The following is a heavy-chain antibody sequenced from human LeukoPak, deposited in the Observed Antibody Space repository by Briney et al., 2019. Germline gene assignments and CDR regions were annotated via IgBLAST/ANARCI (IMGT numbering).Heavy chain of an antibody. D-gene: IGHD5-24*01. V-gene: IGHV4-61*08. CDR1: GGSVSSGGYH. CDR3: ARGRGGYNYNY. Sequence: SETLSLTCSVSGGSVSSGGYHWSWVRQPPGRGLEWIGYIYYGGSTNYNPSLKSRVTISVDTSKNQFSLKLSSVTAADTAVYYCARGRGGYNYNYWGQGTLVTVSS. J-gene: IGHJ4*02. CDR2: IYYGGST.